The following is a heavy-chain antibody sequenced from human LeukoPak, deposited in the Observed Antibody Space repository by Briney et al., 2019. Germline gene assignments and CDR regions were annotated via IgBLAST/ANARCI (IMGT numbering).Heavy chain of an antibody. D-gene: IGHD6-19*01. CDR3: ARVREGSGWSGDNWFDP. CDR2: IYTSGST. CDR1: GGSISSYY. J-gene: IGHJ5*02. V-gene: IGHV4-4*07. Sequence: SETLSLTCTVSGGSISSYYWSWIRQPAGKGLEWIGRIYTSGSTNYNPSLKSRVTISVDKSKTQFSLKLSSVTAADTAVYYCARVREGSGWSGDNWFDPWGQGTLVTVSS.